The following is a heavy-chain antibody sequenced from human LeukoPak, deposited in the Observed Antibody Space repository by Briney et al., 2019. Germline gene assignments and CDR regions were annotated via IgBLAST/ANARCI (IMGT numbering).Heavy chain of an antibody. V-gene: IGHV1-8*01. CDR1: GYTFTSYD. Sequence: ASVKVSCKASGYTFTSYDINWVRQATGQGLEWMGWMNPNSGNTGYAQKFQGRVTMTRNTSISTAYMELSSLRSEDTAVYYCARGSSYYYDMARFDPWGQGTLVTVSS. CDR3: ARGSSYYYDMARFDP. D-gene: IGHD3-22*01. J-gene: IGHJ5*02. CDR2: MNPNSGNT.